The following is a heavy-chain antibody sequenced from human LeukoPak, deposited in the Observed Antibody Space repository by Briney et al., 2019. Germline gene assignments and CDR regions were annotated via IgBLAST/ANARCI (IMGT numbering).Heavy chain of an antibody. J-gene: IGHJ6*02. Sequence: PSETLSLTCAVSGGSISSGGYSWSWIRQPPGKGLEWIGYIYHSGSTYYNPSLKSRVTISVDRSKNQFSLKLSSVTAADTAVYYCARLRGGNWNYYYGMDVWGQGTTVTVSS. CDR3: ARLRGGNWNYYYGMDV. V-gene: IGHV4-30-2*01. CDR1: GGSISSGGYS. CDR2: IYHSGST. D-gene: IGHD1-20*01.